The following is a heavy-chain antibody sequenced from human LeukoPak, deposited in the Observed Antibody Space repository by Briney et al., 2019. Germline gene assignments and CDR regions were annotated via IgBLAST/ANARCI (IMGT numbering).Heavy chain of an antibody. V-gene: IGHV3-23*01. CDR3: AKGSRSIAVDNLCDY. CDR1: GFTFSSAA. J-gene: IGHJ4*02. Sequence: GGSLRLSCAASGFTFSSAAMSWVRQAPGKGLEWVSINSSSGGSTYYADSVKGRFIISRDNSKNTLYLQMNSLRAEDTAVYYCAKGSRSIAVDNLCDYWGQGSLVTVSS. D-gene: IGHD6-19*01. CDR2: NSSSGGST.